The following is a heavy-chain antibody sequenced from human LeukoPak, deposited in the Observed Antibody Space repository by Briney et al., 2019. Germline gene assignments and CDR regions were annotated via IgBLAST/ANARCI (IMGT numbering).Heavy chain of an antibody. V-gene: IGHV3-64D*06. D-gene: IGHD3-22*01. Sequence: GGSLRLSCSASGFTFSNYAMNWVRQAPGKGLEYVSAISDTGSSTFYADSVKGRFTFSRDNSKNTLYLQMSSLRAEDTAVYYCVKVLGALYYYDSWGQGTLVTVSS. CDR3: VKVLGALYYYDS. CDR2: ISDTGSST. CDR1: GFTFSNYA. J-gene: IGHJ5*01.